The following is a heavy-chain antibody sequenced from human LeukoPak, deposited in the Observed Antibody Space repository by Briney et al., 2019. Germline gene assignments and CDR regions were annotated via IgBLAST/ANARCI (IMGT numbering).Heavy chain of an antibody. D-gene: IGHD3-10*01. V-gene: IGHV1-2*02. CDR1: GYTFTGYY. J-gene: IGHJ4*02. Sequence: ASVKVSCKASGYTFTGYYMHWVRQAPGQGLEWMGWINPNSGGTNYAQKFQGRVTMTRDTSISTAYMELSRLRSDDTAVYYCATDHSGGSGSYYSHWGQGTLVTVSS. CDR2: INPNSGGT. CDR3: ATDHSGGSGSYYSH.